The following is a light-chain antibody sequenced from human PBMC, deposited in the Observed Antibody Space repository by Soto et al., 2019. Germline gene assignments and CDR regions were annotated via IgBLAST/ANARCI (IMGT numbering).Light chain of an antibody. J-gene: IGKJ5*01. CDR3: QQYNRWPPIT. V-gene: IGKV3-20*01. CDR2: GVS. CDR1: QRISSRY. Sequence: EIVLTQSPGTLSLSPGARAPLSCRARQRISSRYLAWYQHKPGQAPRLLVYGVSSRATGIPDRFSGSGSGTDFTLTISRLEPEDFAVYYCQQYNRWPPITFGQGTRLEIK.